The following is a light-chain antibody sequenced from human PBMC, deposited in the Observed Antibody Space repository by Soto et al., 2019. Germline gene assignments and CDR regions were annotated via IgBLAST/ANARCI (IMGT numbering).Light chain of an antibody. J-gene: IGKJ1*01. CDR1: QDISNY. CDR3: QQYNSYWT. CDR2: DAS. Sequence: DIQMTQSPSSLCASVGDRVTIACQASQDISNYLNWYQQKPGKAPKLLIYDASSLESGVPSRFSGSGSGTEFTLTISSLQPDYFATYYCQQYNSYWTFGQGTKVDIK. V-gene: IGKV1-5*01.